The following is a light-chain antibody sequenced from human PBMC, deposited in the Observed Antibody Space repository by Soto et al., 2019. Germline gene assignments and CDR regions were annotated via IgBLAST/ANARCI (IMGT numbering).Light chain of an antibody. J-gene: IGKJ4*01. CDR3: MQDTHWPLT. Sequence: DVVMTQSPLSLPVTLGQPASISCRSSQSLVYSDGDTYLSWFQQRPGQSPRRLIYKVSKRDSGIPDKVSGSGSGTDFTLKISRVEAEDVAVYYCMQDTHWPLTVGGGTKVESK. CDR2: KVS. V-gene: IGKV2-30*01. CDR1: QSLVYSDGDTY.